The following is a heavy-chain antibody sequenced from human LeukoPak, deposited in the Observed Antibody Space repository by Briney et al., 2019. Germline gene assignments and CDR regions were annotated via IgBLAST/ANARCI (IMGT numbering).Heavy chain of an antibody. Sequence: PGGSLRLSCAASGFTFDDYAMHWVRQAPGKGLEWVSGISWNSGSIGYADSVKGRFTISRDNAKNSLYLQMNSLRAEDTALYYCAKDLAAVILTGLDAFDIWGQGTMVTVSS. D-gene: IGHD3-9*01. J-gene: IGHJ3*02. CDR3: AKDLAAVILTGLDAFDI. CDR2: ISWNSGSI. V-gene: IGHV3-9*01. CDR1: GFTFDDYA.